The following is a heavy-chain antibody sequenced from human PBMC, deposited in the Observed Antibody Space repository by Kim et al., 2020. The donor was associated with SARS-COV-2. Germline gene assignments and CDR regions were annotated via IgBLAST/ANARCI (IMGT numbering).Heavy chain of an antibody. V-gene: IGHV6-1*01. D-gene: IGHD6-19*01. J-gene: IGHJ4*02. CDR3: ATGYSSGWYYFDY. Sequence: YAVSVKSRITINPDTSKNQFSLQLNSVTPEDTAVYYCATGYSSGWYYFDYWGQGTLVTVSS.